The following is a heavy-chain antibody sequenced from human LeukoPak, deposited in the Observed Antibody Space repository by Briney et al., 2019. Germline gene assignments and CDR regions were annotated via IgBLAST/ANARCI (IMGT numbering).Heavy chain of an antibody. J-gene: IGHJ6*02. CDR1: GFTVSSNY. Sequence: GGSLRLSCAASGFTVSSNYMSWVRQAPGKGLEGGSVIYSGGSTYYADSVKGRLTISRDNYKNTLYIQMSTLRAEDTAVYYCARERGERITIFGVVTGGYYGMDVWGQGTTVTVSS. CDR3: ARERGERITIFGVVTGGYYGMDV. CDR2: IYSGGST. D-gene: IGHD3-3*01. V-gene: IGHV3-66*02.